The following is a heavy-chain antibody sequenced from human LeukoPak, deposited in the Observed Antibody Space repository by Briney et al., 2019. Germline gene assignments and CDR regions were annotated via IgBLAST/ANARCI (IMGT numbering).Heavy chain of an antibody. CDR3: ARQKYCSGGSCYSEPDAFDI. CDR2: IYPGDSDT. J-gene: IGHJ3*02. Sequence: GGSLRISCQGSGYIFSSYWIGWVRQMPGKGLEWMGIIYPGDSDTRDSPSFQGHVTISADRSISTAYLQWSSLKASDTAMYYCARQKYCSGGSCYSEPDAFDIWGQGTMVTVSP. CDR1: GYIFSSYW. D-gene: IGHD2-15*01. V-gene: IGHV5-51*01.